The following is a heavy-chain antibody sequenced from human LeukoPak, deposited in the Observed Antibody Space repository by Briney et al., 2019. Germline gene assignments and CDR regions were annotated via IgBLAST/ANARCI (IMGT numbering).Heavy chain of an antibody. CDR1: GFTFSSYS. Sequence: GGSLRLSCAASGFTFSSYSMNWVRQAPGKGLEWVSYISSSSSTIYYADSVKGRFTISRDNAKNSLYLQMNSLRAEDTAVYYCARADSSGWYKRWGQGTLVTVSS. CDR2: ISSSSSTI. V-gene: IGHV3-48*04. CDR3: ARADSSGWYKR. D-gene: IGHD6-19*01. J-gene: IGHJ4*02.